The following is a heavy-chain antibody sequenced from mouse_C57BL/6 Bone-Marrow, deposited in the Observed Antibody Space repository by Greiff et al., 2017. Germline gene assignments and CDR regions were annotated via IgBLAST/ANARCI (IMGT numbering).Heavy chain of an antibody. J-gene: IGHJ1*03. CDR2: ISSGGSYN. D-gene: IGHD2-1*01. CDR3: AREANLLWYWYFDV. Sequence: EVKLMESGGDLVKPGGSLKLSCAASGFTFSSYGMSWVRQTPDKRLEWVATISSGGSYNYYPESVKGRFTISRDNAKNTLYMQLSSLESEDTSMYYCAREANLLWYWYFDVWGTGTTVTVSS. CDR1: GFTFSSYG. V-gene: IGHV5-6*01.